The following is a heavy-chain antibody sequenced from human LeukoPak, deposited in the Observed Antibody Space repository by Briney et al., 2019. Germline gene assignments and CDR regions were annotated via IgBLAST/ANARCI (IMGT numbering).Heavy chain of an antibody. CDR2: INHSGST. J-gene: IGHJ4*02. D-gene: IGHD5-12*01. CDR3: ARSGWLRSYGY. CDR1: GGSFSGYY. Sequence: SETLSLTCAVYGGSFSGYYWSWIRQPPGKGLEWIGEINHSGSTNYNPSLKSRATISVDTSKNQFSLKLSSVTAADTAVYYCARSGWLRSYGYWGQGTLVTVSS. V-gene: IGHV4-34*01.